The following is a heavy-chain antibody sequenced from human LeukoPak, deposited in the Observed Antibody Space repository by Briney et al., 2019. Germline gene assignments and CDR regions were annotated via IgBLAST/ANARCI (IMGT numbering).Heavy chain of an antibody. CDR2: VFHDGIA. J-gene: IGHJ5*01. CDR3: ARGVVSTTSRPPKNRFDS. CDR1: GGSFSDDF. Sequence: SETLSLTCAVYGGSFSDDFWTWIRLAPEKGLEWIGEVFHDGIANYNPSLKSRAIVSVDTSKKQFSLRLSSVTAADTAVYYCARGVVSTTSRPPKNRFDSWGQGTLVTVSS. D-gene: IGHD1-26*01. V-gene: IGHV4-34*01.